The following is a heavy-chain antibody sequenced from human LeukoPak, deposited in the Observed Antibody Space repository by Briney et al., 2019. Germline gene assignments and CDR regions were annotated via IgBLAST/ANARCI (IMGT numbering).Heavy chain of an antibody. CDR1: GFTFSDYY. Sequence: GGSLRLSCAASGFTFSDYYMSWIRQAPGKGLEWVSYISSSGNTIYYADSVKGRFTISRDNAKNSLYLQMNSLRAEDTAVYYCARGGGCTNGVCYTTYYYYMDVWGKGTTVTVSS. CDR2: ISSSGNTI. J-gene: IGHJ6*03. V-gene: IGHV3-11*04. D-gene: IGHD2-8*01. CDR3: ARGGGCTNGVCYTTYYYYMDV.